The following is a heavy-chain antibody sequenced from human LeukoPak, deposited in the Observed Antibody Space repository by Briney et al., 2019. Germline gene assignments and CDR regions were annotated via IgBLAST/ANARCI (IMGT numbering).Heavy chain of an antibody. CDR3: ARGLQGYYDSLTGYYRGRYYFDY. CDR1: GFTFSSYD. D-gene: IGHD3-9*01. CDR2: IGTAGDT. J-gene: IGHJ4*02. V-gene: IGHV3-13*01. Sequence: PGGSLRLSCAASGFTFSSYDMHWVRQATGKGLEWVSAIGTAGDTYYPGSVKGRFTISRENAKNSLYLQMNSLRAEDTAVYYCARGLQGYYDSLTGYYRGRYYFDYWGQGTLVTVSS.